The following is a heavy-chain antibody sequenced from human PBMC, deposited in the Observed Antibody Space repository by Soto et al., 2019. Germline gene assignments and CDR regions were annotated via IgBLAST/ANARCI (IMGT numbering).Heavy chain of an antibody. CDR2: IYNSGST. CDR3: VRRSHTIWPAY. D-gene: IGHD2-2*01. J-gene: IGHJ4*01. Sequence: SETLSLTCTVSGGSISSYYWSWIRQPPGKGLEWIGYIYNSGSTNYNPSLKSRVTISVDTSKNQFSLKLSSVTAADTAVYYCVRRSHTIWPAYWGRGTQVTVSS. CDR1: GGSISSYY. V-gene: IGHV4-59*08.